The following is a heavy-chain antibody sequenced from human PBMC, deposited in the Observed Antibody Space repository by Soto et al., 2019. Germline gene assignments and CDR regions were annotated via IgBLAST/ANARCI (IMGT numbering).Heavy chain of an antibody. CDR2: IYHSGST. CDR1: GGSISSSSYY. V-gene: IGHV4-39*07. J-gene: IGHJ6*03. D-gene: IGHD6-13*01. Sequence: SETLSLTCTVSGGSISSSSYYWGWIRQPPGKGLEWIGEIYHSGSTNYNPSLKSRVTISVDKSKNQFSLKLSSVTAADTAVYYCARIAHHYYYYMDVWGKGTTVTVSS. CDR3: ARIAHHYYYYMDV.